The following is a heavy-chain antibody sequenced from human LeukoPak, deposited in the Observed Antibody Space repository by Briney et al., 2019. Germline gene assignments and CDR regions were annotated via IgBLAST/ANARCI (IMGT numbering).Heavy chain of an antibody. V-gene: IGHV4-30-4*01. D-gene: IGHD3-22*01. CDR1: GGSISSGDYY. CDR2: IYYSGST. J-gene: IGHJ4*02. CDR3: ARTYYYDSSGYYPDY. Sequence: PSETLSLTCTVSGGSISSGDYYWSWLRQPPGKGLERIGYIYYSGSTYYNPSLKSRVTISVDTSKNQFSLKLSSVTAADTAVYYCARTYYYDSSGYYPDYWGQGTLVTVSS.